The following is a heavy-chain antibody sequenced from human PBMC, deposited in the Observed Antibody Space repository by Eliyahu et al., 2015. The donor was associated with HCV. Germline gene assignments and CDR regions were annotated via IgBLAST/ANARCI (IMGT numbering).Heavy chain of an antibody. Sequence: QVXLQESGPGXVKPSQTLSXTXTVSGGSVSNGDYXWSXVRPHPGKGLXWIGYXYFSGSTYYNPSLKSRVTISADTSKNQFSLRLTSVNAADTAVYYCARASSSPRLDYWGQGTLVTVSS. CDR2: XYFSGST. CDR1: GGSVSNGDYX. CDR3: ARASSSPRLDY. D-gene: IGHD6-13*01. J-gene: IGHJ4*02. V-gene: IGHV4-31*03.